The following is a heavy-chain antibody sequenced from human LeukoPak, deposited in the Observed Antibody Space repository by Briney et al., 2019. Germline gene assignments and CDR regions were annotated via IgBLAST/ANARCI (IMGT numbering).Heavy chain of an antibody. D-gene: IGHD6-19*01. Sequence: ASVKVSCKVSGYTLTELSMHWVRQAPGKGLEWMGGFDPEDGETIYAQKFQGRVTMTEDTSTDTAYMELSSLRSEDTAVYYCATGYSSGWYPAYWGQGTLVTASS. CDR1: GYTLTELS. V-gene: IGHV1-24*01. J-gene: IGHJ4*02. CDR3: ATGYSSGWYPAY. CDR2: FDPEDGET.